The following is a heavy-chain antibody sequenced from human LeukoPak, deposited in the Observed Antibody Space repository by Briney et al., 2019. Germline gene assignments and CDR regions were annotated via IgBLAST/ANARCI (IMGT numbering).Heavy chain of an antibody. Sequence: SEALSLPCSVSDVSISCYYWWWIRPPARKGLEWIGYVHHTGSTNYNPPLERRVTMSIDTSKQYFSLELSYMSVEDTAVYYCARSVCDGPYSSVSLDLWGQEILVTVSS. D-gene: IGHD2-21*01. CDR1: DVSISCYY. J-gene: IGHJ5*02. CDR3: ARSVCDGPYSSVSLDL. V-gene: IGHV4-59*01. CDR2: VHHTGST.